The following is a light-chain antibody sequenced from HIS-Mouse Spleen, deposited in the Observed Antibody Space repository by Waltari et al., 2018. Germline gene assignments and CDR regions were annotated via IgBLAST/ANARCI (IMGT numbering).Light chain of an antibody. CDR3: YSTDSSGNHRV. Sequence: SYELTQPPSVSVSPGQTARITCSGDALPKKYAYWYQQKSGQAPVLVIYEDSKRPSGIPERFSGFSSGTMANWPISGGQVEDEADYYCYSTDSSGNHRVFGGGTKLTVL. CDR2: EDS. V-gene: IGLV3-10*01. J-gene: IGLJ2*01. CDR1: ALPKKY.